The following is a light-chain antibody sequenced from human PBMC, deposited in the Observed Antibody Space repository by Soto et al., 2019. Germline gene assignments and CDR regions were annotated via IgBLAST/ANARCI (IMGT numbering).Light chain of an antibody. CDR3: QQYSNSPGT. CDR2: GAS. V-gene: IGKV3-15*01. J-gene: IGKJ3*01. Sequence: EIVMTQSPATLSVSPGERATLSCRASQSVSSNLAWYQQKPGQAPRILIYGASTRATGIPARFSGSGSGTEFTLTISSLQSEDFAVYYCQQYSNSPGTFGDGTKVDIK. CDR1: QSVSSN.